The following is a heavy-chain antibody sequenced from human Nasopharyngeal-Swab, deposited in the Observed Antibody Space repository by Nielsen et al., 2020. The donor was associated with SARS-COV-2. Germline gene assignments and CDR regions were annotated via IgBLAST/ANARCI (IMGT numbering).Heavy chain of an antibody. J-gene: IGHJ4*02. CDR3: ARRGSPSRYCSGGSCYSSFDY. CDR2: INHSGST. D-gene: IGHD2-15*01. CDR1: GGSFSGYY. Sequence: QTLSLTCAVYGGSFSGYYWSWIRQPPGKGLEWIGEINHSGSTNYNPSLKSRVTISVDTSKNQFSLKLSSVTAADTAVYYCARRGSPSRYCSGGSCYSSFDYWGQGTLVTVSS. V-gene: IGHV4-34*01.